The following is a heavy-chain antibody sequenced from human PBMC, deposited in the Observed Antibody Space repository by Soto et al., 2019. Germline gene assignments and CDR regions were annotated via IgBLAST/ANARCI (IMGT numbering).Heavy chain of an antibody. J-gene: IGHJ3*01. CDR3: ARAPPPSLFYVSCGDAAKDVFDF. D-gene: IGHD3-22*01. CDR2: ISGSGGST. Sequence: GGSLRLSCAASGFTFSSYAMSWVRQAPGKGLEWVSAISGSGGSTYYADSVKGRFTISRDNSKNSLYLQMNSLRAEDTAVYYCARAPPPSLFYVSCGDAAKDVFDFWGQGTMDTGSS. V-gene: IGHV3-23*01. CDR1: GFTFSSYA.